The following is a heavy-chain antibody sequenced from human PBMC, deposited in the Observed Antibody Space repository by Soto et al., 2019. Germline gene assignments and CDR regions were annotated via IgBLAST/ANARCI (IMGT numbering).Heavy chain of an antibody. Sequence: PGWSLRLSCAASGFTFSSYGMHWVRQAPGKGLEWVAVISYDGSNKYYADSVKGRFTISRDNSKDTLYLQMNSLRAEDTAVCYCAKVYYYSRGDPDDAFDICGQGKMATL. CDR1: GFTFSSYG. J-gene: IGHJ3*02. D-gene: IGHD3-10*02. CDR3: AKVYYYSRGDPDDAFDI. V-gene: IGHV3-30*18. CDR2: ISYDGSNK.